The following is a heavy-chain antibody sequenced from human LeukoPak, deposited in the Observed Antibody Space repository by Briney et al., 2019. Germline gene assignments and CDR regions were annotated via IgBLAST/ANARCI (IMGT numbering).Heavy chain of an antibody. V-gene: IGHV3-49*03. CDR1: GFTFGDYA. Sequence: PGGSLRLSCTASGFTFGDYAMSWFRQAPGKGLEWVGFIRSKAYGGTTEYAASVKGRFTISRDDSKSIAYLQMNSLKTEDTAVYYCTRARFRNCGGDCYRIAPLFDYWGQGTLVTVSS. CDR3: TRARFRNCGGDCYRIAPLFDY. J-gene: IGHJ4*02. CDR2: IRSKAYGGTT. D-gene: IGHD2-21*02.